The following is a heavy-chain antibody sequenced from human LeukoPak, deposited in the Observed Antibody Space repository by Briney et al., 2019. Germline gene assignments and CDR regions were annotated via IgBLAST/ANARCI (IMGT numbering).Heavy chain of an antibody. CDR1: GFTFSDYW. CDR3: ARDSGVATPLDY. V-gene: IGHV3-74*03. Sequence: GGSLRLSCVASGFTFSDYWIHWVRQAPGKGLVWVSRITHDGDSTEYADSVKGRFTTSRDNAKNTVYLQLNSLRAEDTAVYYCARDSGVATPLDYWGQRALVTVSS. J-gene: IGHJ4*02. CDR2: ITHDGDST. D-gene: IGHD2-15*01.